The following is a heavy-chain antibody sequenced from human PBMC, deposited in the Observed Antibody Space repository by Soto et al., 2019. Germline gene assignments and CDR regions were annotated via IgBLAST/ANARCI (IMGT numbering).Heavy chain of an antibody. CDR3: ARQGFGPLHGLVDV. D-gene: IGHD3-10*01. V-gene: IGHV4-59*08. CDR2: VHHSWGS. Sequence: QVQLQESGPGLVKPSETLSLSCTVSGGSISSYYWSWFRQSPGKRMEWIGYVHHSWGSSYNPSLQIRAAISLDTSKSQFSLKVTSVTATDTAVYYCARQGFGPLHGLVDVGGQGTTVTVSS. CDR1: GGSISSYY. J-gene: IGHJ6*02.